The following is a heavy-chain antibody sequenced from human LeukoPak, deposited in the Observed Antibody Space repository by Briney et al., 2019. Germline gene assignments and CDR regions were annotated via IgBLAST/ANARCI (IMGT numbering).Heavy chain of an antibody. J-gene: IGHJ6*03. CDR2: IYTSGST. V-gene: IGHV4-4*09. CDR3: ARQRYCSSTSCYTRSPYYMDV. Sequence: SETLSLTCAVSGGSFSSYYWSWIRQPPGKGLEWIGYIYTSGSTNYNPSLKSRVTISVDTSKNQFTLKLSTVTAADTAVYYCARQRYCSSTSCYTRSPYYMDVWGKGTTVTVSS. CDR1: GGSFSSYY. D-gene: IGHD2-2*02.